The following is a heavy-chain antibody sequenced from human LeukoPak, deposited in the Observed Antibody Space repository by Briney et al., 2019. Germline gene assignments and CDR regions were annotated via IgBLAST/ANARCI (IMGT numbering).Heavy chain of an antibody. V-gene: IGHV4-38-2*02. CDR2: IYHSGST. CDR1: GYSISSGYY. J-gene: IGHJ6*03. Sequence: SETLSLTCTVSGYSISSGYYWGWIRQPPGKGLEWIGSIYHSGSTYYNPSLKSQVTISVDTSKNQFSLKLSSVTAADTAVYYCARGITMVRGAEGMDVWGKGTTVTVSS. CDR3: ARGITMVRGAEGMDV. D-gene: IGHD3-10*01.